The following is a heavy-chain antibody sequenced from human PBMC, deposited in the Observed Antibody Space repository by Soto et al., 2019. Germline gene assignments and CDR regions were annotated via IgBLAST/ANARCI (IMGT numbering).Heavy chain of an antibody. J-gene: IGHJ4*02. V-gene: IGHV3-21*01. Sequence: GGSLRLSCAASGFTFSSYSMNWVRQAPGKGLEWVSSISSSSSYIYYADSVKGRFTISRDNAKNSLYLQMNSLRAEDTAAYYFAIHPPYYYDSSGPIGLDYWGQGTLVTVSS. D-gene: IGHD3-22*01. CDR3: AIHPPYYYDSSGPIGLDY. CDR1: GFTFSSYS. CDR2: ISSSSSYI.